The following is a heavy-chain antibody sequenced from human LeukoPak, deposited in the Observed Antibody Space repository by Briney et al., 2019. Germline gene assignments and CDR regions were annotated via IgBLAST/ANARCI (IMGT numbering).Heavy chain of an antibody. Sequence: GVSLRLSCAASGFTFSSYEMNWVRQAPGKGLEWVSYISSSGSTIYYADSVKGRFTISRDNAKNSLYLQMNSLRAEDTAVYYCARDGDCSSTSCYPYYYFDYWGQGTLVTVSS. CDR2: ISSSGSTI. J-gene: IGHJ4*02. V-gene: IGHV3-48*03. CDR3: ARDGDCSSTSCYPYYYFDY. D-gene: IGHD2-2*01. CDR1: GFTFSSYE.